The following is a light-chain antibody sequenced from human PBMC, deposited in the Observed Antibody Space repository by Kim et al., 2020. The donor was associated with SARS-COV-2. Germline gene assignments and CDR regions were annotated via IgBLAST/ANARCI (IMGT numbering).Light chain of an antibody. Sequence: VSPGQTASITCSVDKLGDKFACWYQQKPGQSPVLIIYQDTKRPSGIPDRFSGSNSGNTATLTISGAQAMDEADYYCQTWDSTTEVFGTGTKVTVL. CDR2: QDT. CDR3: QTWDSTTEV. J-gene: IGLJ1*01. CDR1: KLGDKF. V-gene: IGLV3-1*01.